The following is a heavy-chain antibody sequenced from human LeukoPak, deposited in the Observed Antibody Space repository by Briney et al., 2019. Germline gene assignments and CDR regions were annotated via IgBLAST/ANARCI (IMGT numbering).Heavy chain of an antibody. CDR1: GYTFTSYD. Sequence: ASVKVSCKASGYTFTSYDINWGRQATGQGLGWMGWMKPNRGNTGYAQKFQGRVTMTRNNSISTAYMELSRLRSEDTAVYYCARAPTRKKYCSSTSCSYYFDYWGQGTLVTVSS. V-gene: IGHV1-8*01. CDR3: ARAPTRKKYCSSTSCSYYFDY. D-gene: IGHD2-2*01. J-gene: IGHJ4*02. CDR2: MKPNRGNT.